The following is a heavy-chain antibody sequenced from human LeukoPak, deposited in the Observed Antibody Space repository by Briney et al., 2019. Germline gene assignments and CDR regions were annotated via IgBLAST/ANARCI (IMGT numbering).Heavy chain of an antibody. V-gene: IGHV4-38-2*02. D-gene: IGHD6-13*01. J-gene: IGHJ4*02. Sequence: PSETLSLTCAVSGYSISSGYYWGWIRQPPGKGLEWIGSIYHSGSTYYNPSLKSRVTISVDTSKNQFSLKLSSVTAADTAVYYCARDHDSSSWYSDYWGQGTLVTVSS. CDR1: GYSISSGYY. CDR3: ARDHDSSSWYSDY. CDR2: IYHSGST.